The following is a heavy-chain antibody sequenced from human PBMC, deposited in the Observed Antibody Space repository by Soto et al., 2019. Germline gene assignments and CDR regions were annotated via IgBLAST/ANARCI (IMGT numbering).Heavy chain of an antibody. Sequence: PGGSLRLSCAASGFTFDDYAMHWVRQAPGKGLEWVSSITWNSATINYANSVKGRFTLSRDNAKNSLYLQMNSLRPEDTAVYYCARDRLTGQAKWVYFDYWGQGAQVTVSS. CDR3: ARDRLTGQAKWVYFDY. CDR2: ITWNSATI. J-gene: IGHJ4*02. CDR1: GFTFDDYA. V-gene: IGHV3-9*01. D-gene: IGHD1-26*01.